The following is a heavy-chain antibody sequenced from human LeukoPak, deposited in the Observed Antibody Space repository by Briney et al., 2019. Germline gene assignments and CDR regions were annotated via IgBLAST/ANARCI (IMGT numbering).Heavy chain of an antibody. J-gene: IGHJ3*02. CDR2: INPSGGST. Sequence: WASVKVSCKASGYTFTSYYMHWVRQAPGQGLEWMGIINPSGGSTSYAQKFQGRVTMTRDMSTSTVYMELSSLRSEDTAVYYCARDHSPGTTARPKYPFFHDAFDIWGQGTMVTVSS. D-gene: IGHD1-1*01. V-gene: IGHV1-46*01. CDR3: ARDHSPGTTARPKYPFFHDAFDI. CDR1: GYTFTSYY.